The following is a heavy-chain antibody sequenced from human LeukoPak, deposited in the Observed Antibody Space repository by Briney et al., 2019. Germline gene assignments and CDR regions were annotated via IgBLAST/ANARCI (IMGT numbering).Heavy chain of an antibody. CDR3: ARRYSYAYGYMDV. Sequence: ASVKVSCKASGYTFTGYYMHWVRQAPGQGLEWMGWINPNSGGTNYAQKFQGRVTMARDTSISTAYIELSRLRSDDTAVYYCARRYSYAYGYMDVWGKGTTVTVSS. V-gene: IGHV1-2*02. D-gene: IGHD5-18*01. CDR2: INPNSGGT. CDR1: GYTFTGYY. J-gene: IGHJ6*03.